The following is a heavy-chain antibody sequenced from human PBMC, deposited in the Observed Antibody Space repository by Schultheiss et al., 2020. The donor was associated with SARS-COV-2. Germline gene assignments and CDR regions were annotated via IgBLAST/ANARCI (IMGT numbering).Heavy chain of an antibody. J-gene: IGHJ5*02. V-gene: IGHV4-59*01. CDR3: ARGVSPRWFDP. CDR2: IYSSGST. CDR1: GGSISSYY. Sequence: SETLSLTCAVYGGSISSYYWSWIRQPPGKGLEWIGYIYSSGSTNCNPSLKSRVAISIDTSRSQFSLRLSSVTAADTAVYYCARGVSPRWFDPWGQGTLVTVSS.